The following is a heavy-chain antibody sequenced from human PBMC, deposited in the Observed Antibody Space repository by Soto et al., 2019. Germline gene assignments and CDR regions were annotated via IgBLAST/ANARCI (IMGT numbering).Heavy chain of an antibody. J-gene: IGHJ6*02. V-gene: IGHV4-39*01. Sequence: LSLTCTVSGGSISSSSYYWGWIRQPPGKGLEWIGSIYYSGSTYYNPSLKSRVTISVDTSKNQFSLKLSSVTAADTAVYYCARGGDGYNSRHYYYGMDVRGQGTTVTV. CDR2: IYYSGST. D-gene: IGHD5-12*01. CDR3: ARGGDGYNSRHYYYGMDV. CDR1: GGSISSSSYY.